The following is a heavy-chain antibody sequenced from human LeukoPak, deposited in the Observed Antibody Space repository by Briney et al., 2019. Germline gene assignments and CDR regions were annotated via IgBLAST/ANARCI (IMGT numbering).Heavy chain of an antibody. CDR2: IYWNDDK. J-gene: IGHJ3*02. V-gene: IGHV2-5*01. D-gene: IGHD3-22*01. Sequence: GPRLVNPTQTLTLTCTFSGFSLSTSGVGVGWIRQPPGKALEWLALIYWNDDKRYSPALKSRLTITKDTSKNQVVLTMTNMDPVDTATYYCAHRRNYYDTGAFDIWGQGRIVSVSS. CDR1: GFSLSTSGVG. CDR3: AHRRNYYDTGAFDI.